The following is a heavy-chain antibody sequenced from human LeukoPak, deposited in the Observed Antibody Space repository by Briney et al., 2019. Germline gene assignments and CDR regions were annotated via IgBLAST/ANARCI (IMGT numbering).Heavy chain of an antibody. Sequence: GASVKVSCKTSGYTFTSYGIIWVRQAPGQGLEWMGWISGYNDNTKYTQKLQGRVTMTTDTSTSTAYMELRSLRSDDTAVYYCARATGRVVRGITWRYFDYWGQGTLVTVFS. J-gene: IGHJ4*02. D-gene: IGHD3-10*01. CDR2: ISGYNDNT. CDR3: ARATGRVVRGITWRYFDY. V-gene: IGHV1-18*01. CDR1: GYTFTSYG.